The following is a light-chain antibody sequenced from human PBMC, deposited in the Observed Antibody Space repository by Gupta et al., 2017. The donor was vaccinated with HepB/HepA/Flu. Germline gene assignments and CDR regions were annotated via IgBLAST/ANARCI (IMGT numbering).Light chain of an antibody. CDR1: QDISSF. CDR2: YAS. Sequence: ALRMTQSPSSFSASTGDRVTITCRASQDISSFLDWYQQKPGKAPKLLINYASTLEGGVPSRFSGGGSGTDFTFTISDRQSEDFATYYCQQEDNSPFTFGGGTKVEI. V-gene: IGKV1-8*01. CDR3: QQEDNSPFT. J-gene: IGKJ4*01.